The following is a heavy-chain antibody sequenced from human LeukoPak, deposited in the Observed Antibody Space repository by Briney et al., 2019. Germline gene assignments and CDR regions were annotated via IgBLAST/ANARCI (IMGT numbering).Heavy chain of an antibody. J-gene: IGHJ5*02. CDR2: IYYSGST. V-gene: IGHV4-39*07. CDR1: GGSISSSSYY. Sequence: SETLSLTCTVSGGSISSSSYYWGWIRQPPGKGLEWIGSIYYSGSTYYNPSLKSRVTISVDTSKNQFSLKLSSVTAADTAVYYCARDEYWFDPWGQGTLVTVSS. CDR3: ARDEYWFDP.